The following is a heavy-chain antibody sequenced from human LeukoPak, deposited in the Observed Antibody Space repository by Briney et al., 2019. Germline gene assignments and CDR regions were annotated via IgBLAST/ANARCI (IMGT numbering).Heavy chain of an antibody. J-gene: IGHJ4*02. D-gene: IGHD4-23*01. CDR3: ARPLGGNSGPFDY. V-gene: IGHV3-30*02. Sequence: PGGSLRLSCAASGFTFSRYGMHWVRQAPGKGLEWVAFIRYDGSYKYYADSVKGRFTISRDNSKNTLSLQMNSLRSEDTAVYYCARPLGGNSGPFDYWGQGTLVTVSS. CDR2: IRYDGSYK. CDR1: GFTFSRYG.